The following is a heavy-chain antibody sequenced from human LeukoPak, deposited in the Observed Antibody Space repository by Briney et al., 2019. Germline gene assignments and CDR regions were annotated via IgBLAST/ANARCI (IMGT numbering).Heavy chain of an antibody. V-gene: IGHV3-7*01. Sequence: GGSLRLSCVASKFTFSDYWLSWVRQAPGKGLEWVANIKQDESEKYYVDSVKGRFTISRDNAKNSLFLQMNSLRAEDTALYYCARYMYYYDSSSRRLGANDAFDIWGRGTTVIVSS. CDR1: KFTFSDYW. CDR2: IKQDESEK. CDR3: ARYMYYYDSSSRRLGANDAFDI. J-gene: IGHJ3*02. D-gene: IGHD3-22*01.